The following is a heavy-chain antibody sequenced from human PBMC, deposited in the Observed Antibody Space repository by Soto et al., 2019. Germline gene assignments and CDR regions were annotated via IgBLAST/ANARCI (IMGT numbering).Heavy chain of an antibody. J-gene: IGHJ4*02. Sequence: PGGSLRLSCAASGLTFSGSAMHWVRQASGKGLEWVGRIRSKANNYATAYAASVKGRFTISRDDSKNTAYLQMNSLKTEDTAVYYCIAYCSSGSCYNTYHDYWGQGTRVTVSS. CDR2: IRSKANNYAT. CDR3: IAYCSSGSCYNTYHDY. CDR1: GLTFSGSA. D-gene: IGHD2-2*02. V-gene: IGHV3-73*01.